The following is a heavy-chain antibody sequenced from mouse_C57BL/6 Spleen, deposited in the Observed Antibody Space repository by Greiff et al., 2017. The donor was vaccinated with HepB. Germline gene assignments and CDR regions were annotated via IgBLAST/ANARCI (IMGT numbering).Heavy chain of an antibody. D-gene: IGHD1-1*01. V-gene: IGHV1-54*01. CDR1: GYAFTNYL. Sequence: VKLQESGAELVRPGTSVKVSCKASGYAFTNYLIEWVKQRPGQGLEWIGVINPGSGGTNYNEKFKGKATLTADNSSSTAYMQLSSLTSEDSAVYFCVRSSYQGLAMDYWGQGTSVTGSS. J-gene: IGHJ4*01. CDR2: INPGSGGT. CDR3: VRSSYQGLAMDY.